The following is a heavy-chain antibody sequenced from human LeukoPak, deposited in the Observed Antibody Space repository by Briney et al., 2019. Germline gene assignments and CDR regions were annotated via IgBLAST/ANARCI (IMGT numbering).Heavy chain of an antibody. D-gene: IGHD4-17*01. CDR2: ISWNSGSI. CDR1: GFTFDDYA. CDR3: AKGGLYGYFDY. J-gene: IGHJ4*02. Sequence: PGRSLRLSCAASGFTFDDYAMHWVRHAPGKGLEWVSGISWNSGSIGYADSVKGRFTISRDNAKNSLYLQMNSLRAEDTALYYCAKGGLYGYFDYWGQGTLVTVSS. V-gene: IGHV3-9*01.